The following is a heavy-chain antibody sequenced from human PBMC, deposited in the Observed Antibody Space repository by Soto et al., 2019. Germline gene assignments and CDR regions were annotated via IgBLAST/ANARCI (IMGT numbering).Heavy chain of an antibody. J-gene: IGHJ4*02. Sequence: PGGSLRLSCAASGFTFSSYGMHWVRQAPGKGLEWVAVISYDGSNKYYADSVKGRFTISRDNSKNTLYLQMNSLRAEDTAVYYCAKTLYYYDSSGNVDYWGQGTLVTVSS. D-gene: IGHD3-22*01. V-gene: IGHV3-30*18. CDR3: AKTLYYYDSSGNVDY. CDR1: GFTFSSYG. CDR2: ISYDGSNK.